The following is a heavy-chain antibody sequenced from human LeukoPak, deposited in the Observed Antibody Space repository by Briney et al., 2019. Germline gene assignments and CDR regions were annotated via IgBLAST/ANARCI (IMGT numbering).Heavy chain of an antibody. J-gene: IGHJ4*02. D-gene: IGHD3-16*01. V-gene: IGHV3-11*01. CDR1: GFTFTSYS. Sequence: TGGSLRLSCAASGFTFTSYSMSWVRQAPGKGLEWISYITASGRSTNYADSVKGRFTISRDNAKNSVVLQMNSLRAEDTAVYYCTRERRGSYYAFESWGQGTLVSVSS. CDR3: TRERRGSYYAFES. CDR2: ITASGRST.